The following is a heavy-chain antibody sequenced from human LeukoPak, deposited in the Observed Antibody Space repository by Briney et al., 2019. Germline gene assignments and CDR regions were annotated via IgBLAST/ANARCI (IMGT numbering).Heavy chain of an antibody. D-gene: IGHD6-19*01. CDR3: ARPRGDSSGANWFDP. J-gene: IGHJ5*02. V-gene: IGHV4-39*01. CDR1: GGSISSSSYY. Sequence: PSETLSLTCTASGGSISSSSYYWGWIRQPPGKGLEWIGSIYYSGSTYYNPSLKSRVTISVDTSMNQFSLKLSSVTAADTAVYYCARPRGDSSGANWFDPWGQGTLVTVSS. CDR2: IYYSGST.